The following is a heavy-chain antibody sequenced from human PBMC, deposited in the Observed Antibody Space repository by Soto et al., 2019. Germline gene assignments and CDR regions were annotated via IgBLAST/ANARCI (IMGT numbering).Heavy chain of an antibody. D-gene: IGHD5-12*01. CDR2: ISHDGSNK. CDR1: GFTFSSYG. J-gene: IGHJ4*02. V-gene: IGHV3-30*18. Sequence: QVQLVESGGGVVQPRRSLRLSCAASGFTFSSYGMHWVRQAPGKGLEWVAVISHDGSNKYYADSVKGRFTISRDNSKNTLYLQMNSLRAEDTAVYYCAKSWWLRPLDYWGQGTLVTVSS. CDR3: AKSWWLRPLDY.